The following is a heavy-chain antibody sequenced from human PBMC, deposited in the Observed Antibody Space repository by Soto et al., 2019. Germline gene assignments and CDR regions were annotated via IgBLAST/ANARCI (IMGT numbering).Heavy chain of an antibody. CDR1: GYNLTELS. CDR2: FDPEDGET. V-gene: IGHV1-24*01. CDR3: EREKDYEILTVYKLAGGLAY. J-gene: IGHJ4*02. D-gene: IGHD3-9*01. Sequence: ASVKVSGKDSGYNLTELSMHWVRQAPGKGLEWMGGFDPEDGETIYAQKFQRRVTMTEDTSTDTAYMELSSLRSDDTAVYYCEREKDYEILTVYKLAGGLAYWGKGTQDTASS.